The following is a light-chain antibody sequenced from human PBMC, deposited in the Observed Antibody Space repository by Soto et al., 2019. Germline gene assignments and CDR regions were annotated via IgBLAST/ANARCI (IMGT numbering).Light chain of an antibody. J-gene: IGLJ2*01. V-gene: IGLV2-8*01. Sequence: QSVLTQPPSASGSPGQSVTISCTGTSSDVGGYKYVSWYQQYPGKAPKLIIYEVIKRPSGVPDRFSGSKSGNTASLTVSGLQAEDEADYYCCSNAGSKKVVFGGGTKLTVL. CDR1: SSDVGGYKY. CDR3: CSNAGSKKVV. CDR2: EVI.